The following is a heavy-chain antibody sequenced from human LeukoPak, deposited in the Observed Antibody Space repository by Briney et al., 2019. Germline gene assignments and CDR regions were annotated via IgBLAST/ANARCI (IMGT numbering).Heavy chain of an antibody. CDR3: ARLPVSDRYYFHY. J-gene: IGHJ4*02. D-gene: IGHD1-14*01. Sequence: GEYLKISCKGSGYSLTTYWIGWVRQMPGKGLAWMGIIYPGDSDTRYSPSFQGQVTISADKSISTAYLQWSSLKASDTAMYYCARLPVSDRYYFHYWGQGTLVTVSS. CDR2: IYPGDSDT. CDR1: GYSLTTYW. V-gene: IGHV5-51*01.